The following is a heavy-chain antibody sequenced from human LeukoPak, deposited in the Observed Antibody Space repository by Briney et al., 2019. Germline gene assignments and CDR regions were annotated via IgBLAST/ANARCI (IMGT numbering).Heavy chain of an antibody. V-gene: IGHV1-2*02. Sequence: GASVKVSCKASRYTFTGYYMHWVRQAPGQGLEWMGWINPNSGGTNYAQKFQGRVTMTRDTSISTAYMELSRLRSDDTAVYYCARTEIKLVGATTLRYWGQGTLVTVSS. CDR2: INPNSGGT. J-gene: IGHJ4*02. CDR1: RYTFTGYY. D-gene: IGHD1-26*01. CDR3: ARTEIKLVGATTLRY.